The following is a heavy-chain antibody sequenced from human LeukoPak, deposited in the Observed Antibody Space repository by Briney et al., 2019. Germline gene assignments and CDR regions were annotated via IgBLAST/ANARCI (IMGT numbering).Heavy chain of an antibody. CDR1: GFTFSSYA. CDR3: AKDDSRGSYYDFWSGYSTWFDP. CDR2: ISGSGGST. Sequence: GGSLRLSCAASGFTFSSYAMSWVRQAPGKGLEWVSAISGSGGSTYYADSVKGRFTISRDNSKNTPYLQMNSLRAEDTAVYYCAKDDSRGSYYDFWSGYSTWFDPWGQGTLVTVSS. V-gene: IGHV3-23*01. D-gene: IGHD3-3*01. J-gene: IGHJ5*02.